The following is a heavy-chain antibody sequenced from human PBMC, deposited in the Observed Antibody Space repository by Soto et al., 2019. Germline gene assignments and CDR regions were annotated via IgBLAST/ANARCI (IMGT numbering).Heavy chain of an antibody. V-gene: IGHV4-31*03. CDR1: GGSISSGGYY. CDR3: ARFEGYCSGGSCSHYYGMDV. D-gene: IGHD2-15*01. Sequence: PSETLSLTCTVSGGSISSGGYYWSWIRQHPGKGLEWIGYIYYSGSTYYNPSLKSRVTISADTSKNQFSLKLSSVTAADTAVYYCARFEGYCSGGSCSHYYGMDVWGQGTTVTVSS. J-gene: IGHJ6*02. CDR2: IYYSGST.